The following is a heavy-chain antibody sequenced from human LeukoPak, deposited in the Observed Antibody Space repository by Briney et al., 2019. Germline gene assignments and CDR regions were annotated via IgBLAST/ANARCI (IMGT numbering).Heavy chain of an antibody. CDR3: ATVRRWLQYFQH. CDR2: FDPEDGET. D-gene: IGHD5-24*01. CDR1: GYTLTELS. J-gene: IGHJ1*01. V-gene: IGHV1-24*01. Sequence: ASVKVSCTVSGYTLTELSMHWVRQAPGKGLEWMGGFDPEDGETIYAQKFQGRVTMTEDTSTDTAYMELSSLRSEDTAVYYCATVRRWLQYFQHWGQGTLVTVSS.